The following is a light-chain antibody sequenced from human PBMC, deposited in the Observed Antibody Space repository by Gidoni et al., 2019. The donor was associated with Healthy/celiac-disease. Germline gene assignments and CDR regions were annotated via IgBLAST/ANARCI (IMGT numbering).Light chain of an antibody. V-gene: IGKV1-5*03. CDR1: QSISSW. Sequence: DIQMTQSPSTLSASVGDRVTITCRASQSISSWLAWYQQKPGKAPKLLIYKASSLESGVPSRFSGSGSGTEFTLTISSLQPDDFATYYCQQYNSYSPFTFGPXDQSGYQT. CDR2: KAS. CDR3: QQYNSYSPFT. J-gene: IGKJ3*01.